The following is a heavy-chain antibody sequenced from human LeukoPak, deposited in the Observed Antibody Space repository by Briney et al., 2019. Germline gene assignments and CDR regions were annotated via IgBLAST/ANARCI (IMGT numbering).Heavy chain of an antibody. D-gene: IGHD2-2*01. J-gene: IGHJ4*02. Sequence: GGSLRLSCAASGFTFDDYGMSWVRQAPGKGLEWVSGFNWNGGSTGYADSVKGRFTISRDNAKNSLYLQMNSLRAEDTALYYCARVGDIVVVPAYFDYWGQGTLVTVSS. CDR1: GFTFDDYG. CDR3: ARVGDIVVVPAYFDY. CDR2: FNWNGGST. V-gene: IGHV3-20*04.